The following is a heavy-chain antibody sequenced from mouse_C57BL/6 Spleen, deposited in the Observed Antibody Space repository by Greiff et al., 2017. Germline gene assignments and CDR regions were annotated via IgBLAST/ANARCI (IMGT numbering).Heavy chain of an antibody. CDR2: IDPSDSYT. V-gene: IGHV1-59*01. J-gene: IGHJ4*01. CDR1: GYTFTSYW. D-gene: IGHD2-5*01. Sequence: QVQLQQPGAELVRPGTSVKLSCKASGYTFTSYWMHWVKQRPGQGLEWIGVIDPSDSYTNYNQKFKGKATLTVDTSSSTAYMQLSSLTSEDSAVYDCARGGAYYSNIYAMDYWGQGTSVTVSS. CDR3: ARGGAYYSNIYAMDY.